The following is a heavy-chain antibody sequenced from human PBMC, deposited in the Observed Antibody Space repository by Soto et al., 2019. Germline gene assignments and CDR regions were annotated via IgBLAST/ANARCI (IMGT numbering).Heavy chain of an antibody. CDR2: INAGNGNT. CDR3: AIAYCGGDCPRSYYYYGMDV. V-gene: IGHV1-3*01. CDR1: GYTFTSYA. J-gene: IGHJ6*02. D-gene: IGHD2-21*02. Sequence: GASVKVSCKASGYTFTSYAMHWVRQAPGQRLEWMGWINAGNGNTKYSQKFQGRVTITRDTSASTAYMELSSLRSEDTAVYYCAIAYCGGDCPRSYYYYGMDVWGQGTTVTSP.